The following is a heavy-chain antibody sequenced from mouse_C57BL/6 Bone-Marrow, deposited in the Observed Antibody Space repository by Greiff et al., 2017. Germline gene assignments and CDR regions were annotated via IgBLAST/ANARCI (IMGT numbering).Heavy chain of an antibody. CDR2: IWGVGST. CDR1: GFSLTSYG. CDR3: ATRSYYYGSSHWYFDV. D-gene: IGHD1-1*01. Sequence: VNVVESGPGPVAPSQSLSITCTVSGFSLTSYGVDWVRQSPGKGLEWLGVIWGVGSTNYNSALKSRLSISKDNSKSQVFLKMNSLQTDDTAMYYCATRSYYYGSSHWYFDVWGTGTTVTVSS. V-gene: IGHV2-6*01. J-gene: IGHJ1*03.